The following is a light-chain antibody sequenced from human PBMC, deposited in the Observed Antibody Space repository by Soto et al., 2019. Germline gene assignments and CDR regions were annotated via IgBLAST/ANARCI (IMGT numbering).Light chain of an antibody. CDR3: QQYHDWPPIT. V-gene: IGKV3-15*01. CDR2: GAS. CDR1: QSISSD. Sequence: EVVMTQCPGTLSLSAGERATVSCRASQSISSDLAWYQQKPGQAPRLPIYGASTRATDIPARFSGGGSGTEFTLTISSLQSEDSAIYYCQQYHDWPPITFGPGTKVHIK. J-gene: IGKJ3*01.